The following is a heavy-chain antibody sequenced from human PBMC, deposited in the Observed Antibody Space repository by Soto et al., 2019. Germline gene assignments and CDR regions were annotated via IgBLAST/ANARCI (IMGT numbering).Heavy chain of an antibody. CDR3: SRDHCSGGSCYHPTYYYYMDV. CDR1: GYTFTSYG. J-gene: IGHJ6*03. CDR2: ISAYNGNT. D-gene: IGHD2-15*01. Sequence: GASVKVSCKASGYTFTSYGISWVRQAPGQGLEWMGWISAYNGNTNYAQKLQGRVTMTTDTSTSTAYMELRSRRSDDTAVYYCSRDHCSGGSCYHPTYYYYMDVWGKGTTVTVSS. V-gene: IGHV1-18*01.